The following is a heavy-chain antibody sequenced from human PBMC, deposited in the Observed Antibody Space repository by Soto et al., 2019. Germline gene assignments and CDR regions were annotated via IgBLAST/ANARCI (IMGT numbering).Heavy chain of an antibody. J-gene: IGHJ6*03. Sequence: EVQLAESGGGLAQPGGSLRLSCAASGFTLSGYAMDWVRQAPGKGLEYVSGISSNGVGTYYATSVQGRFTISRDNSKNTVYHQMGSLRPEDMAVYYCARRARPDFYYMDVWGKGTTVTVSS. CDR2: ISSNGVGT. V-gene: IGHV3-64*01. CDR3: ARRARPDFYYMDV. D-gene: IGHD6-6*01. CDR1: GFTLSGYA.